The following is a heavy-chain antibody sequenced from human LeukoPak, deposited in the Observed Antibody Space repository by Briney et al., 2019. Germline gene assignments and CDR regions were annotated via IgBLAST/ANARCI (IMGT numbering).Heavy chain of an antibody. CDR2: MNPNSGNT. V-gene: IGHV1-8*03. D-gene: IGHD3-10*01. CDR1: GYTFTTYD. J-gene: IGHJ5*02. Sequence: ASVKVSCKASGYTFTTYDINWVRQATGQGLEWMRWMNPNSGNTGYAQKFQGRVTITRNTSISTAYMELSSLRSADTAVYYCARKTLDRVGYNWFDPWGQGTLATVSS. CDR3: ARKTLDRVGYNWFDP.